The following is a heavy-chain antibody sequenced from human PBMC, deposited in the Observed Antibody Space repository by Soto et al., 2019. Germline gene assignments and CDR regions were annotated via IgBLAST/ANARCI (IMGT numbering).Heavy chain of an antibody. CDR1: GGSISSSSYY. V-gene: IGHV4-39*01. CDR3: ARHAPWTMIVVVRYFDY. Sequence: SETLSLTCTVSGGSISSSSYYWGWIRQPPGKGLEWIGSIYYSGSTYYNPSLKSRVTISVDTSKNQFSLKLSSVTAADTAVYYCARHAPWTMIVVVRYFDYWGQGNLVTVSS. J-gene: IGHJ4*02. D-gene: IGHD3-22*01. CDR2: IYYSGST.